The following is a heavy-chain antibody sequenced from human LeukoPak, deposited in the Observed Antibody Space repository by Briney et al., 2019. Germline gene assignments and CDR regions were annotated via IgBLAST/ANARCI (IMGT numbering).Heavy chain of an antibody. CDR1: GVAFSGYY. V-gene: IGHV4-34*01. Sequence: PSETLSLTCAVSGVAFSGYYWSWIRQPPGKGLEWIGEINHSGSTNYNPSLKSRLTISVDTSKNQYSLQLSSVTAAETAVDYCARGQTIVGATGDLWGRGTLVTVSS. CDR3: ARGQTIVGATGDL. D-gene: IGHD1-26*01. J-gene: IGHJ5*02. CDR2: INHSGST.